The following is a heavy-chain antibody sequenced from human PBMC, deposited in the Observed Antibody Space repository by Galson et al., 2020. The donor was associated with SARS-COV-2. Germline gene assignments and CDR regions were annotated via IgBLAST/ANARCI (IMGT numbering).Heavy chain of an antibody. D-gene: IGHD6-13*01. V-gene: IGHV1-24*01. CDR1: GYTLTELS. J-gene: IGHJ5*02. CDR2: FDPEDGET. Sequence: ASVKVSCKVSGYTLTELSMHWVRQAPGKGLEWMGGFDPEDGETIYAQKFQGRVTMTEDTSTDTAYMELSSLRSEDTAVYYCATGVAIAAAGGWFDPWGQGTLVTVSS. CDR3: ATGVAIAAAGGWFDP.